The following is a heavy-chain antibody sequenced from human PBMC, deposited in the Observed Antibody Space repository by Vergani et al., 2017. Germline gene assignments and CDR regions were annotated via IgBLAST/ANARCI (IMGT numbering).Heavy chain of an antibody. J-gene: IGHJ6*02. CDR2: LKVVGTS. V-gene: IGHV3-66*01. Sequence: EVQLLESGGGLVQPGGSLRLSCAASGFSVSDNYMNSVRQAPGKGLEWVSILKVVGTSDYGDSVKGRFTVSRDISKNTLHLQLNSLRVADTAVYFCSYIMDVWGQGTTVTVSS. CDR1: GFSVSDNY. CDR3: SYIMDV.